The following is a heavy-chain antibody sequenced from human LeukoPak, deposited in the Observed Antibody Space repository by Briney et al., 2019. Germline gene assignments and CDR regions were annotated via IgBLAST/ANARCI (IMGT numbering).Heavy chain of an antibody. CDR1: GFTFSSYS. D-gene: IGHD1-1*01. CDR2: ISSSSSYI. Sequence: GGSLRLSCAASGFTFSSYSMNWVRQAPGTGLEWVSSISSSSSYIYYADSVKGRFTISRDNAKNSLYLQMNSLRAEDTAVYYCARNGYLERRDFDYWGQGTLVTVSS. J-gene: IGHJ4*02. V-gene: IGHV3-21*01. CDR3: ARNGYLERRDFDY.